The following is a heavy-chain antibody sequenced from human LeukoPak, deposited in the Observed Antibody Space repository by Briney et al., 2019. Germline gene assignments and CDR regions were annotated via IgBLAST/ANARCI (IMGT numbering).Heavy chain of an antibody. Sequence: SETLSLTCTVSGGSISSSSYYWGWIRQPPGKGLEWIGSFFYSGSTYNNPSLKSRVTISVDTSKNQFSLKLSSVTAADTAVYYCAIRRYYDSSGPGFDYWGQGTLVTVSS. J-gene: IGHJ4*02. CDR1: GGSISSSSYY. D-gene: IGHD3-22*01. V-gene: IGHV4-39*01. CDR2: FFYSGST. CDR3: AIRRYYDSSGPGFDY.